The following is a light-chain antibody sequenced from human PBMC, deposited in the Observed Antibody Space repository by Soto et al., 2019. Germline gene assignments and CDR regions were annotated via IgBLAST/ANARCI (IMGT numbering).Light chain of an antibody. V-gene: IGLV2-14*01. CDR1: SSDVGGYNY. CDR3: SLYTSSSTPG. Sequence: QSVLTQPASVSGSPGQSITISCTGTSSDVGGYNYVSWYQQHPGKAPKLMIYEVSNRPSGVSNRFSGSKSGNTASLTISGLQAEDEADYYCSLYTSSSTPGIGTGIKVIV. J-gene: IGLJ1*01. CDR2: EVS.